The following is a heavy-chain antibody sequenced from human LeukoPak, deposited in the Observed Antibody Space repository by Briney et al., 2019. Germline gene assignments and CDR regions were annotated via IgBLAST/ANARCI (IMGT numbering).Heavy chain of an antibody. CDR1: GFTFSSYA. Sequence: QAGGSLRLSCAASGFTFSSYAMSWVRQAPGKGLEWVSAISGSGGSTYYADSAKGRFTISRDNSKNTLYLQMNSLRAEDTAVYYCAKGPMLGYCSSTSCLEYFQHWGQGTLVTVSS. CDR3: AKGPMLGYCSSTSCLEYFQH. D-gene: IGHD2-2*01. CDR2: ISGSGGST. J-gene: IGHJ1*01. V-gene: IGHV3-23*01.